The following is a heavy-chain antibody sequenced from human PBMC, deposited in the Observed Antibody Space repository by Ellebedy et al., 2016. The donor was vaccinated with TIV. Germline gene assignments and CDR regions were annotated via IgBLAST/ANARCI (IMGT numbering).Heavy chain of an antibody. J-gene: IGHJ6*02. Sequence: GGSLRLSXAASGFTFSSYWMHWVRQAPGKGLVWVSRIKSDGSSTSYADSVRGRFTISRDNAKNTLYLQMNSLRAEDTAVYYCAKDLLHKKGRGYGPHYYYGMDVWGQGTTVTVSS. CDR2: IKSDGSST. CDR3: AKDLLHKKGRGYGPHYYYGMDV. CDR1: GFTFSSYW. V-gene: IGHV3-74*01. D-gene: IGHD6-25*01.